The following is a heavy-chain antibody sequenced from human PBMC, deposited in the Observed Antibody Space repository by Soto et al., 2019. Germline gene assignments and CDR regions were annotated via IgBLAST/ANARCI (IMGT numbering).Heavy chain of an antibody. J-gene: IGHJ6*02. V-gene: IGHV3-13*05. CDR1: GFAFRNYD. CDR2: ISAAGDP. Sequence: EVQLVESGGGLVQPGGSLRLSCEAYGFAFRNYDMHWIRQGTGKGLEWVSGISAAGDPDYADSVEGRFTISRENAQNSFFLQMNSLRVSDTAVYYCARTDRDFYGLDVWGQGTTVIVSS. CDR3: ARTDRDFYGLDV.